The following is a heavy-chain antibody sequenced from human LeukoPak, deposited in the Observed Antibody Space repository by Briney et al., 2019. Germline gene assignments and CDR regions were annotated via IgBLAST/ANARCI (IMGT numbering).Heavy chain of an antibody. V-gene: IGHV1-18*01. J-gene: IGHJ3*02. CDR1: RYTFTNYG. CDR3: ARAEMTGAFDI. Sequence: ASVKVSCKTSRYTFTNYGISWLRQAPGLGREWMGWIWAYHGNKNHAQKAQPRVTMPTDTSQSTAYMELRSLRFDDADVYYCARAEMTGAFDIWGQGTMVTVSS. CDR2: IWAYHGNK. D-gene: IGHD5-24*01.